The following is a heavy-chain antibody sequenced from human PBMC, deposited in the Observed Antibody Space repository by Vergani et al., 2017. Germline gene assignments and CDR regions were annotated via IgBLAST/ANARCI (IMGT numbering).Heavy chain of an antibody. CDR1: GGSISSSSYY. Sequence: QVQLQESGPGLVKPSETLSLTCTVSGGSISSSSYYWGWIRQPPGKGLEWIGSIYYSGSTYYNPSLKSRVTISVDTSKNQFSLKLSSVTAADTAVYYCARISGYDYRWEYYYYGMDVWGQGTTVTVSS. CDR3: ARISGYDYRWEYYYYGMDV. CDR2: IYYSGST. J-gene: IGHJ6*02. D-gene: IGHD5-12*01. V-gene: IGHV4-39*01.